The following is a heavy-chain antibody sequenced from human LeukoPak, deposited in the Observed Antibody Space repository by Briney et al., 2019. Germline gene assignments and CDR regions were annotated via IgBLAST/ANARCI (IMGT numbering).Heavy chain of an antibody. D-gene: IGHD3-3*01. Sequence: GGSLRLSCAASGFTFSSYSMKWVRQAPGKGLEWVSAISGSGSATYYADSVKGRFTISRDNSRNTLFLQMSSLRAEDTAVYYCAKDRRDFWSGYYTGPFDYWGQGTLVTVSS. CDR3: AKDRRDFWSGYYTGPFDY. CDR1: GFTFSSYS. V-gene: IGHV3-21*06. CDR2: ISGSGSAT. J-gene: IGHJ4*02.